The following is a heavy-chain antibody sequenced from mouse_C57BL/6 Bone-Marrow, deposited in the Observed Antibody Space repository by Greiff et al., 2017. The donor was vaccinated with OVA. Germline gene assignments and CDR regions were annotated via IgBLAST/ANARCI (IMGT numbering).Heavy chain of an antibody. CDR2: SRNKANDYTT. V-gene: IGHV7-1*01. Sequence: EVKVVESGGGLVQSGRSLRLSCATSGFTFSDFYMEWVRQAPGKGLEWIAASRNKANDYTTEYSASVKGRFIVSRDTSQSILYLQMNALRAEDTAIYYCARDAWGFRFAYWGQGTLVTVSA. CDR3: ARDAWGFRFAY. CDR1: GFTFSDFY. J-gene: IGHJ3*01.